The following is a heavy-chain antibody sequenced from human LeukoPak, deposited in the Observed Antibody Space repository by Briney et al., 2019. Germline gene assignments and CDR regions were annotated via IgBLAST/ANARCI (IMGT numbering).Heavy chain of an antibody. J-gene: IGHJ4*02. V-gene: IGHV3-23*01. Sequence: SFKASGGTFISYAISWVRQAPGKGLEGVAAISVSGGSTYYPDTVKGRFTISRDNSKHTLYLQMNSLRAEDTAVYYCAKDLEGWTVTTRYFDYWGQGTLVTVSS. CDR3: AKDLEGWTVTTRYFDY. D-gene: IGHD4-17*01. CDR1: GGTFISYA. CDR2: ISVSGGST.